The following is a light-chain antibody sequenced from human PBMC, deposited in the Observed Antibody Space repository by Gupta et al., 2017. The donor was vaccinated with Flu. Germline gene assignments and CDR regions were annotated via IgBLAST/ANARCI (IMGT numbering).Light chain of an antibody. J-gene: IGLJ3*02. CDR2: LNSDGSH. V-gene: IGLV4-69*01. Sequence: QLVLTQSPSASASLGASVKLTCTLSSGHRSYAIAWHQQQPEKGPRYLMKLNSDGSHSKGDGIPDRFSGSSSGAERYLTIARRQAEDEDDYYWQTGGTPWVFGGGTKLTVL. CDR1: SGHRSYA. CDR3: QTGGTPWV.